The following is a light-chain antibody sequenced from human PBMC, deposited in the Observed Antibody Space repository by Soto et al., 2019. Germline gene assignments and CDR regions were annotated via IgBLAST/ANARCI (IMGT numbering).Light chain of an antibody. CDR3: QQANSFPIT. CDR2: AAS. Sequence: DIQITQSPSTLSGSVGDRVTITCRASQTISSWLAWYQQKPGKAPKLLIYAASSLQSGVPSRFRGSGSGTDFTLTISRLQPEDFSTYYCQQANSFPITFGQGTRLEIK. J-gene: IGKJ5*01. CDR1: QTISSW. V-gene: IGKV1-12*01.